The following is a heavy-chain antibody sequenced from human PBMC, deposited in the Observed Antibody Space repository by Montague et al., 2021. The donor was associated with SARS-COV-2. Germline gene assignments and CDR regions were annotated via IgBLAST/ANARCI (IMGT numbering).Heavy chain of an antibody. V-gene: IGHV4-59*01. CDR1: GGSISSYY. CDR3: ARCITIFGVVGSWFDP. CDR2: IYYSGST. Sequence: ETLSLTCTVSGGSISSYYWSWIRQPPGKGLEWIGYIYYSGSTNYNPSLKSRVTISVDTSKNQFSLKLSSVTAADTAVYYCARCITIFGVVGSWFDPWGQGTLVTVSS. D-gene: IGHD3-3*01. J-gene: IGHJ5*02.